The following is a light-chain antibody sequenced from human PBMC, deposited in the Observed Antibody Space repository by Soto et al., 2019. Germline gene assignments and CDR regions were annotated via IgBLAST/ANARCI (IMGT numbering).Light chain of an antibody. CDR2: DVF. V-gene: IGLV2-11*01. Sequence: QSVLTQPRSVSGSPGHSVTISCFGTSSDIGSYNAVSCYQQHPGKAPKLIIFDVFERPSGVPDRFSGSKSGNSASLTISVLQAEEESYYYCASFETRYRVIFGGGTKVTVL. CDR1: SSDIGSYNA. CDR3: ASFETRYRVI. J-gene: IGLJ2*01.